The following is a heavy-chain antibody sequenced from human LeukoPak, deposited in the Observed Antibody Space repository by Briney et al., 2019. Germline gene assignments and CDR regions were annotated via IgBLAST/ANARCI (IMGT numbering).Heavy chain of an antibody. CDR2: IIGSGGST. CDR3: ARRRGNTVTTPFDY. V-gene: IGHV3-23*01. Sequence: GGSLRLSCAASGFTFSSYAMRWVRQAPGRGLEWVAAIIGSGGSTYYADSVKGRFTISRDNSKNTLYLQMNSLRAEDTAVYYCARRRGNTVTTPFDYWGQGTLVTVSS. J-gene: IGHJ4*02. D-gene: IGHD4-17*01. CDR1: GFTFSSYA.